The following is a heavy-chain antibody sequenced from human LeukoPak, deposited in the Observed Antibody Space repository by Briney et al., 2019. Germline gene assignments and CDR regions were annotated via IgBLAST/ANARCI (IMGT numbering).Heavy chain of an antibody. CDR2: ISTSGLTI. Sequence: GGSLRLSCAASGFTFSSYAMNWVRQTPRKGLEWVSYISTSGLTIYYADSVKGRFTISRDNAKNSLYLQMNSLRAEDTAVYYCARSSRFDPWGQGTLVTVSS. CDR1: GFTFSSYA. CDR3: ARSSRFDP. J-gene: IGHJ5*02. V-gene: IGHV3-48*03. D-gene: IGHD2-2*01.